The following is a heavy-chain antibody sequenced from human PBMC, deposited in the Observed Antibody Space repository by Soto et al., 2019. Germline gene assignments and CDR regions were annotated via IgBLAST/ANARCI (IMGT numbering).Heavy chain of an antibody. CDR1: GGSISSGGYY. CDR3: ARDRDTYYYGSGSYYSPSYYMDV. CDR2: IYYSGST. V-gene: IGHV4-31*03. Sequence: SETLSLTCTVSGGSISSGGYYWSWIRQHPGKGLEWIGYIYYSGSTYYNPSLKSRVTISVDTSKNQFSLRLSSVTAADTAVYYCARDRDTYYYGSGSYYSPSYYMDVWGQGTMVTVSS. D-gene: IGHD3-10*01. J-gene: IGHJ6*03.